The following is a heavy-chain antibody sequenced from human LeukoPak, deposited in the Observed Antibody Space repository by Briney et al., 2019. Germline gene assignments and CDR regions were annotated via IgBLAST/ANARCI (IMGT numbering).Heavy chain of an antibody. CDR2: INAGNGHT. V-gene: IGHV1-3*01. CDR3: ARGIWSARTVDYYLDY. Sequence: RAPVKVSCKASGYTFSDYAIHWVRQAPGQRFEWMGWINAGNGHTKYSQNFQGRVTITRDSSASTAYMELSSLTSEDTAVYYCARGIWSARTVDYYLDYWGQGTLVTVSS. D-gene: IGHD2-21*01. J-gene: IGHJ4*02. CDR1: GYTFSDYA.